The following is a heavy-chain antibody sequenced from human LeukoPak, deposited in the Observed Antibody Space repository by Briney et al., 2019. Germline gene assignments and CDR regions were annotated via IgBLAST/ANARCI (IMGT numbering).Heavy chain of an antibody. J-gene: IGHJ4*02. CDR2: INHSGST. D-gene: IGHD6-19*01. CDR3: ARDSSGWYRY. Sequence: KPSETLSLTCAVYGGSFSGYYWSWIRQPPGKGLEWIGEINHSGSTNYNPSLKSRVTISVDTSKNQFSLKLSSVTAADTAVYYCARDSSGWYRYWGQGTLVTASS. V-gene: IGHV4-34*01. CDR1: GGSFSGYY.